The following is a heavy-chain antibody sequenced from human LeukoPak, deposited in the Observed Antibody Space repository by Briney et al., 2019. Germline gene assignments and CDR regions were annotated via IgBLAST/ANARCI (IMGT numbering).Heavy chain of an antibody. J-gene: IGHJ4*02. D-gene: IGHD6-13*01. CDR1: GFTFGSNW. Sequence: PGGSLRLSCAASGFTFGSNWMTWVRQAPGRGLEWVANIKADGSEESYADSVKGRFTISRDNAKNLVFLQMNSLRTEDTAVYHCARNTLSAAGDYWGQGTLVSVSS. CDR2: IKADGSEE. V-gene: IGHV3-7*01. CDR3: ARNTLSAAGDY.